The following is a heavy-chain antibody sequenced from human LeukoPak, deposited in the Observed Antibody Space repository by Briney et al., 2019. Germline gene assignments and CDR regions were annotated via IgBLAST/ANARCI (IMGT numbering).Heavy chain of an antibody. CDR1: GFTFSSYA. D-gene: IGHD5-24*01. V-gene: IGHV3-23*01. CDR2: INGDGTST. Sequence: GGSLRLSCAASGFTFSSYAMSWVRQAPGKGLDWFSAINGDGTSTYYADSVKGRSTISRDNAKNSLYLQMNSLRAEDTAIYYCTRVGYIDEGIDYWGQGTLVTVSS. J-gene: IGHJ4*02. CDR3: TRVGYIDEGIDY.